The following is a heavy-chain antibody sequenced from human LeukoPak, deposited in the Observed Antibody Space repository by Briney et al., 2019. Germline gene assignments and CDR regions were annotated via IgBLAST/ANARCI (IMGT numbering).Heavy chain of an antibody. Sequence: GGSLRLSCAASGFTFSSYAMHWVRQAPGKGLEWVAVISYGGSNKYYADSVKGRFTISRDNSKNTLYLQMNSLRAEDTAVYYCARGGTGYSSGWYYFDYWGQGTLVTVSS. J-gene: IGHJ4*02. CDR3: ARGGTGYSSGWYYFDY. V-gene: IGHV3-30-3*01. CDR2: ISYGGSNK. CDR1: GFTFSSYA. D-gene: IGHD6-19*01.